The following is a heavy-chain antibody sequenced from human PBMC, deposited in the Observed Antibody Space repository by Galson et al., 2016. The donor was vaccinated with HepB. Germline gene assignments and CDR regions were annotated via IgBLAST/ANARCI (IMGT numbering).Heavy chain of an antibody. J-gene: IGHJ4*02. V-gene: IGHV3-7*03. CDR1: GFTFTSNW. Sequence: SLRLSCAASGFTFTSNWMNWVRQAPGKGLEWVASINRDGDEKYYVDFVKGRFTMSRDNAKKSLYLQMNSLRPEDTALYYCTKDSLIYSSSWYSFHYWGQGTLVTVSS. D-gene: IGHD6-13*01. CDR2: INRDGDEK. CDR3: TKDSLIYSSSWYSFHY.